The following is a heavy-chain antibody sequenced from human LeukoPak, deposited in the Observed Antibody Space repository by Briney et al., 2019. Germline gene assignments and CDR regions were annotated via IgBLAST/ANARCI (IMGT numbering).Heavy chain of an antibody. Sequence: PSQALSLTCPVSAGSISSYYWSWIRQPAGKGLEWIGRIYTSGSTNYNPSLKSRVTISVDKSKNQFSLKLSSVTAADTAVYYCARRKYREGAFDIWAQGTMVTVSS. CDR3: ARRKYREGAFDI. CDR1: AGSISSYY. CDR2: IYTSGST. J-gene: IGHJ3*02. V-gene: IGHV4-4*07. D-gene: IGHD1-14*01.